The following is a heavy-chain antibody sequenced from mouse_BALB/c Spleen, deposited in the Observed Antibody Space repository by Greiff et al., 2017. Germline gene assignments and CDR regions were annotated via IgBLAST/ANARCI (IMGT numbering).Heavy chain of an antibody. Sequence: EVQLQQSGAELVRPGALVKLSCKASGFNIKDYYMHWVKQRPEQGLEWIGWIDPENGNTIYDPKFKGKATLTVDKSSSTAYMQLKSLTSEDSAVYYCATHYGWYFDVWGAGTTVTVSS. V-gene: IGHV14-1*02. CDR2: IDPENGNT. J-gene: IGHJ1*01. CDR1: GFNIKDYY. CDR3: ATHYGWYFDV. D-gene: IGHD1-1*01.